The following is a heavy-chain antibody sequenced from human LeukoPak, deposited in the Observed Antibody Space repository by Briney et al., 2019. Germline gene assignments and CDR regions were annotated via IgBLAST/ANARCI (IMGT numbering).Heavy chain of an antibody. Sequence: ASVKVSCKASGYTFTSYDINWVRQATGQALEWMGWMNPNSGNTGYAQKFQGRVTMTRNTSISTAYMELSSLRSEDTAVYYCARGKSEIVVVPGLNWFDPWGQGTLVTVSS. D-gene: IGHD3-22*01. CDR2: MNPNSGNT. J-gene: IGHJ5*02. CDR3: ARGKSEIVVVPGLNWFDP. CDR1: GYTFTSYD. V-gene: IGHV1-8*01.